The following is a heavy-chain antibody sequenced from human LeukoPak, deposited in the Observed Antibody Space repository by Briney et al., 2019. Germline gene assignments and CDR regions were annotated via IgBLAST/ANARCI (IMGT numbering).Heavy chain of an antibody. Sequence: GGSLRLSCAASGFTFSSYSMNWVRQAPGKGLEWVSCISSSSYIYYADSVKGRFAISRDNAKNSLYLQMNSLRAEDTAVYYCASGDGYPPPNFDYWGQGTLVTVSS. CDR3: ASGDGYPPPNFDY. CDR1: GFTFSSYS. CDR2: ISSSSYI. J-gene: IGHJ4*02. V-gene: IGHV3-21*01. D-gene: IGHD5-24*01.